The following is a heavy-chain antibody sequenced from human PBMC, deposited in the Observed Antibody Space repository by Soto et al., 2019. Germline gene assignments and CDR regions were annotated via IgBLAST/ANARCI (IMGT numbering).Heavy chain of an antibody. D-gene: IGHD3-3*01. V-gene: IGHV4-59*08. J-gene: IGHJ5*02. CDR1: GGSISSYY. CDR3: ARHVADYDFWSGPNWFDP. Sequence: SETLSLTCTVSGGSISSYYWSWIRQPPGKGLEWIGYTYYSGSTNYNPSLKSRVTISVDTSKNQFSLKLSSVTAADTAVYYCARHVADYDFWSGPNWFDPWGQGTLVTVSS. CDR2: TYYSGST.